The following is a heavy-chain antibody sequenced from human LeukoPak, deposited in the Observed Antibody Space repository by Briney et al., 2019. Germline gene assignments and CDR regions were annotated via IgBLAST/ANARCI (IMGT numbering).Heavy chain of an antibody. Sequence: ASVKVSCKASGYTLTGYYIHWVRQAPGQGLEWMGWSNPNSGGTNYAQKFQGRVTMTRDTSISTAYMELSRLRSDDTAVYYCARDPLNYYDSSGYYYYYGMDVWGQGTTVTVS. CDR1: GYTLTGYY. V-gene: IGHV1-2*02. CDR2: SNPNSGGT. J-gene: IGHJ6*02. CDR3: ARDPLNYYDSSGYYYYYGMDV. D-gene: IGHD3-22*01.